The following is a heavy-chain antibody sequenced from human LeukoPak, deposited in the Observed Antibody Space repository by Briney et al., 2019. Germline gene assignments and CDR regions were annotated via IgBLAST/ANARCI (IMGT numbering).Heavy chain of an antibody. CDR3: AREGSYCVGGDCYSFDF. CDR2: MHAGNGNT. V-gene: IGHV1-2*02. D-gene: IGHD2-21*01. J-gene: IGHJ4*02. CDR1: GYRFISRY. Sequence: ASVKVSCKASGYRFISRYIHWVRHAPGQGPEWLGWMHAGNGNTRYPEKFEGRVTMTRDTSSNTAYMDLTSLRSDDTAVYYCAREGSYCVGGDCYSFDFWGQGTLVTVSS.